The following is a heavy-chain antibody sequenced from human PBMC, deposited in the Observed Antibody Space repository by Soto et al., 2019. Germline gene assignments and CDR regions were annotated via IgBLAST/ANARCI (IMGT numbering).Heavy chain of an antibody. CDR3: ARGGRISGVY. D-gene: IGHD1-26*01. V-gene: IGHV1-8*01. CDR1: GYTFTSYD. J-gene: IGHJ4*02. Sequence: QVQLVQSGAEVKKPGASVKVSCKASGYTFTSYDINWVRQATGQGLEWMGWMDPNSGNTSYAQKFEGRVPKTRNTSISTASMELSSLRSEDTALYYCARGGRISGVYWGQGTLVTVSS. CDR2: MDPNSGNT.